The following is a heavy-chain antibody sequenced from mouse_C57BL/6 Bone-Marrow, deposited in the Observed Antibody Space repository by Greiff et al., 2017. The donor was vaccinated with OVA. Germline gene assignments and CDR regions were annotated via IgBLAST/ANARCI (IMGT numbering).Heavy chain of an antibody. Sequence: QVQLQQPGAELVKPGASVKVSCKASGYTFTSYWMHWVKQRPGQGLEWIGRIHPSDGDTNYNQKFKGKATLTADKSSSTAYMQLSSLTSEDSAVYYGAMGVMITARDLAYWGQGTLVTVSA. D-gene: IGHD2-4*01. CDR1: GYTFTSYW. V-gene: IGHV1-74*01. CDR3: AMGVMITARDLAY. CDR2: IHPSDGDT. J-gene: IGHJ3*01.